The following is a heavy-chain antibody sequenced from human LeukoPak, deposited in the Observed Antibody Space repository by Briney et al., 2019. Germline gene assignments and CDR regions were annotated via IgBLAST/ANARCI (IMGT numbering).Heavy chain of an antibody. J-gene: IGHJ4*02. V-gene: IGHV3-30*04. CDR3: ARDLEGDY. CDR1: GFTFSSYA. D-gene: IGHD1-1*01. CDR2: ISYDGSNK. Sequence: GGSLRLSCAASGFTFSSYAMHWVRQAPGKGLEWVAVISYDGSNKYYVDSVKGRFTISRDNSKNTLYLQMNSLRAEDTAVYYCARDLEGDYWGQGTLVTVSS.